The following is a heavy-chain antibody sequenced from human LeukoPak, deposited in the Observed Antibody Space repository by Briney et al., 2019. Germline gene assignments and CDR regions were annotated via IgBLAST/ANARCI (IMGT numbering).Heavy chain of an antibody. Sequence: GGSLRLSCAASGFTFSNYWMHWVRQAPGKGLVCVSRINSDGSGRNYADSVKGRFTISRDNAKNTVYLQMNSLRAEDTAVYYCASASSHRIAAGGDYWGQGTLVTVS. D-gene: IGHD6-13*01. CDR3: ASASSHRIAAGGDY. CDR2: INSDGSGR. V-gene: IGHV3-74*01. CDR1: GFTFSNYW. J-gene: IGHJ4*02.